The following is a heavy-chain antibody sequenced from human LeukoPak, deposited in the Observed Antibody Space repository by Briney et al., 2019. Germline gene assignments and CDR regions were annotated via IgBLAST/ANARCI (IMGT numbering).Heavy chain of an antibody. CDR1: GGSFSGYY. J-gene: IGHJ4*02. D-gene: IGHD2-2*01. CDR2: INRSGST. V-gene: IGHV4-34*01. CDR3: ARRCSSTSCYDYFDY. Sequence: SETLSLTCAVYGGSFSGYYWSWIRQPPGKGLEWIGEINRSGSTNYNPSLKSRVTMSVDTSKNQFSLKLSSVTAADTAVYYCARRCSSTSCYDYFDYWGQGTLVTVSS.